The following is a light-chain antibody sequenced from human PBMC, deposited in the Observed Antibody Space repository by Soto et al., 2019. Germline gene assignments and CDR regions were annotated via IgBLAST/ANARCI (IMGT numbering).Light chain of an antibody. V-gene: IGKV3-15*01. CDR1: QGIGDT. CDR3: QRRANWPLT. J-gene: IGKJ4*01. Sequence: EVVMTQSPATLSVSPGEGVTLSCRASQGIGDTLAWYQHKPGQTPRLLIYDTSTRATGVPARFSGSGSGTDFTLTISRLEPEDFAVYYCQRRANWPLTFGGGTKVDIK. CDR2: DTS.